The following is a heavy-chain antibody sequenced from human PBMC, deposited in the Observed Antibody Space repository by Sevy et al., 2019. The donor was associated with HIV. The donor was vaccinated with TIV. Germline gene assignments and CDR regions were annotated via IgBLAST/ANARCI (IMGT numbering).Heavy chain of an antibody. J-gene: IGHJ4*02. CDR2: ISHDGFNQ. V-gene: IGHV3-30*04. D-gene: IGHD6-13*01. Sequence: GGSLRLSCAASGFTFSDYAMHWVRQAPGKGLEWVAVISHDGFNQYYADSVKGGLTISRESSKTTLYLEMHGLRAEDTALYYCASDRRAGYSSNWYRDFDYWGQGTLVTVSS. CDR1: GFTFSDYA. CDR3: ASDRRAGYSSNWYRDFDY.